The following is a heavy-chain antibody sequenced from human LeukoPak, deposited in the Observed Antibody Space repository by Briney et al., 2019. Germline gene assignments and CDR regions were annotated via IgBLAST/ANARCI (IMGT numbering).Heavy chain of an antibody. CDR1: GYTFTGYF. CDR3: ARGSYSGYDIDY. Sequence: GASVKVSCKASGYTFTGYFMHWVRQAPGQGLEWMGRIIPNSGGSNFAQNFQGRVTMTRGTSISTTYMELSSLRSDDTAVYYCARGSYSGYDIDYWGQGTLVTVSS. CDR2: IIPNSGGS. D-gene: IGHD5-12*01. J-gene: IGHJ4*02. V-gene: IGHV1-2*06.